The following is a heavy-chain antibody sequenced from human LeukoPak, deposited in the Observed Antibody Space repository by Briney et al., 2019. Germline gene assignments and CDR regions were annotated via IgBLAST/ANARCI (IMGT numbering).Heavy chain of an antibody. D-gene: IGHD6-13*01. Sequence: PGGSLRLSCAASGFSFSDSYMNWIRQAPGKGLEWVSYISGSSSYTGYADSVKGRFTISRDNAKNSLYLQMNSLRAEDTAVYYCARTLVAAPGSKGGPWGQGTLVTVSS. CDR1: GFSFSDSY. CDR3: ARTLVAAPGSKGGP. V-gene: IGHV3-11*03. J-gene: IGHJ5*02. CDR2: ISGSSSYT.